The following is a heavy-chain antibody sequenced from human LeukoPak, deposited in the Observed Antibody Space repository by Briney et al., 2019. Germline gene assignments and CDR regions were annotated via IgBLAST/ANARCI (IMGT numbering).Heavy chain of an antibody. Sequence: GGSLRLSCAASGFTLSTYSMNWVRQAPGKGLEWVSSITGSSSYYADSVKGRFTTSRDNAKNSLFLQMNSLRAEDTAVYFCARDPDPHDYGDYEEGFWYYYAMDVWGKGATVTVSS. D-gene: IGHD4-17*01. CDR3: ARDPDPHDYGDYEEGFWYYYAMDV. J-gene: IGHJ6*04. CDR1: GFTLSTYS. V-gene: IGHV3-21*01. CDR2: ITGSSSY.